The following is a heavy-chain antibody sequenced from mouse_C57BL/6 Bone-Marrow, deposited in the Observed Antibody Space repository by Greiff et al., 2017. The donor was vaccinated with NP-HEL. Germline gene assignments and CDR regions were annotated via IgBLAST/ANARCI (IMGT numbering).Heavy chain of an antibody. Sequence: EVHLVESGGGLVQPKGSLKLSCAASGFSFNTYAMNWVRQAPGKGLEWVARIRSKSNNYATYYADSVKDRFTISRDDSESMLYLQMNNLKTEDTTMYDCVRHYYAMDYWGQGTSVTVSS. J-gene: IGHJ4*01. V-gene: IGHV10-1*01. CDR2: IRSKSNNYAT. CDR1: GFSFNTYA. CDR3: VRHYYAMDY.